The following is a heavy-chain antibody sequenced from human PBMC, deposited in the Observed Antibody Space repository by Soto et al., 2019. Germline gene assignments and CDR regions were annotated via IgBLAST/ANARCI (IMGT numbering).Heavy chain of an antibody. CDR1: GYTFTSYD. V-gene: IGHV1-8*01. D-gene: IGHD3-3*01. Sequence: GASVTVSCKASGYTFTSYDINWVRQDTGQGLEWMGWMNPNSGNTGYAQKFQGRVTMTRNTSISTAYMELSSLRSEDTAVYYCARVHTSYYDFWSGYPWFDPWGQGTLVTVSS. CDR3: ARVHTSYYDFWSGYPWFDP. J-gene: IGHJ5*02. CDR2: MNPNSGNT.